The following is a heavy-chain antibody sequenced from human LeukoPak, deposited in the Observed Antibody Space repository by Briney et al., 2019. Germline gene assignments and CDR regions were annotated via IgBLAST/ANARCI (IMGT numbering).Heavy chain of an antibody. Sequence: SETLSLTCTVSGGSISSYYWSWIRQPPGKGLEWIGYIYYSGSTNCNPSLKSRVTISVDTSKNQFSLKLSSVTAADTAGYYCARDRDGDHLFDYWGQGTLVTVSS. J-gene: IGHJ4*02. CDR2: IYYSGST. CDR1: GGSISSYY. CDR3: ARDRDGDHLFDY. D-gene: IGHD4-17*01. V-gene: IGHV4-59*01.